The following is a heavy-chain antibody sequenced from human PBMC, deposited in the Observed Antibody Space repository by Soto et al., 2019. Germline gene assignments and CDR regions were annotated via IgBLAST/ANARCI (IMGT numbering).Heavy chain of an antibody. J-gene: IGHJ4*02. CDR3: AREPPPHYYGSGPRHNQGRYFDY. CDR1: GFTFSSYG. CDR2: IWYDGSNK. V-gene: IGHV3-33*01. Sequence: GGSLRLSCAASGFTFSSYGMHWVRQAPGKGLEWVAVIWYDGSNKYYADSVKGRFTISRDNSKNTLYLQMNSLRAEDTAVYYCAREPPPHYYGSGPRHNQGRYFDYWGQGTLVTVSS. D-gene: IGHD3-10*01.